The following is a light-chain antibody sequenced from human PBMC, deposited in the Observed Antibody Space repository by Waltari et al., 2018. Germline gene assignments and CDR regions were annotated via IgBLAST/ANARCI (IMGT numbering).Light chain of an antibody. CDR1: SSNIGSNY. Sequence: QSVLTQPPSASGTPGQRVTISCSGRSSNIGSNYVYWYQHVPGAAPKLLIYRNNRRPSGGPDRFSGSKAGTSASLARSGLRSEDEADYYCAAWDDSLSRWLLGGGTKLTVL. CDR3: AAWDDSLSRWL. J-gene: IGLJ3*02. V-gene: IGLV1-47*01. CDR2: RNN.